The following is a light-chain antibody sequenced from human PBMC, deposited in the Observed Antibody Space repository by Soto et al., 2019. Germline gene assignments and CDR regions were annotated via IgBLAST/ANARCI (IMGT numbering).Light chain of an antibody. CDR2: EVS. CDR3: SSYTSRSTLV. CDR1: SSDVGGYNY. Sequence: QSALTQPASVSGSPGQSITISCTGTSSDVGGYNYVSWYQQHPGKAPNLMIYEVSNRPSGVSHRFSGSKSGNTASLTISGLQAEDEADYYCSSYTSRSTLVFGTGTKVTVL. V-gene: IGLV2-14*01. J-gene: IGLJ1*01.